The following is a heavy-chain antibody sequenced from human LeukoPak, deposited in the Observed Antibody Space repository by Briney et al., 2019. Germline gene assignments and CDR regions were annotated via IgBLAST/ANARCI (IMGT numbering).Heavy chain of an antibody. Sequence: KTSQTLSLTCTVSGGSISSGDYYWSWIRQPPGKGLEWIGYIYYSGSTYYNPSLKSRVTISVDTSKNQFSLKLSSVTAADTAVYYCARITYYYGSGSRALDYWGQGTLVTVPS. CDR2: IYYSGST. V-gene: IGHV4-30-4*01. CDR1: GGSISSGDYY. CDR3: ARITYYYGSGSRALDY. J-gene: IGHJ4*02. D-gene: IGHD3-10*01.